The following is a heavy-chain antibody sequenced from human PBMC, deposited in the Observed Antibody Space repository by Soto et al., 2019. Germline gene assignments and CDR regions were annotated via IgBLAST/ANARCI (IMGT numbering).Heavy chain of an antibody. D-gene: IGHD4-17*01. Sequence: QVLVQESGPGLVKPSQTLTLSCTVSGGSVDSGNHYWNWIRQPPGKGLEWIGYIYYGESTYYNPSRMSRATLSVDTSQSRFSLRLTSVPAADTAVYYCARDMGSAMTTRIFDHWGQGTLVTVSS. CDR2: IYYGEST. J-gene: IGHJ4*02. V-gene: IGHV4-30-4*01. CDR1: GGSVDSGNHY. CDR3: ARDMGSAMTTRIFDH.